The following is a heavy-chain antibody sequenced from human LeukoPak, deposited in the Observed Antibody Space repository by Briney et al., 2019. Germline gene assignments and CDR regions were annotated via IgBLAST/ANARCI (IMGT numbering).Heavy chain of an antibody. CDR3: ARTQKGSTSYHYYYYMGV. J-gene: IGHJ6*03. V-gene: IGHV3-21*01. CDR2: ISSSSSYI. D-gene: IGHD2-2*01. Sequence: PGGSLRLSCAASGFTFSSYSMNWVRQAPGKGLEWVSSISSSSSYIYYADSVKGRFTISRDNAKNSLYLQMNSLRAEDTAVYYCARTQKGSTSYHYYYYMGVWGKGTTVTVSS. CDR1: GFTFSSYS.